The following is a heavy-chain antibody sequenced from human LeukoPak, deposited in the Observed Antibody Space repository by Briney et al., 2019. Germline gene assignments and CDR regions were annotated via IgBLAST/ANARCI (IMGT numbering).Heavy chain of an antibody. J-gene: IGHJ4*02. Sequence: SQTLSLTCTVSGGSISSGDYYWSWIRQPPGKGLEWIGYIYYSGSTYYNPSLKGRVTISVDTSKNQFSLKLSSVTAADTAVYYCARAGGHYGDYDYWGQGTLVTVSS. D-gene: IGHD4-17*01. CDR2: IYYSGST. V-gene: IGHV4-30-4*01. CDR3: ARAGGHYGDYDY. CDR1: GGSISSGDYY.